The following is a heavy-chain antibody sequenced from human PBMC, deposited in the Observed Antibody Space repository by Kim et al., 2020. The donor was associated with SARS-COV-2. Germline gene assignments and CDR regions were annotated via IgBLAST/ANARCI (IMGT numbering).Heavy chain of an antibody. D-gene: IGHD6-19*01. CDR1: GGSFSGYY. CDR3: VPGQWLVKEGWFDP. CDR2: INHSGST. J-gene: IGHJ5*02. V-gene: IGHV4-34*01. Sequence: SETLSLTCAVYGGSFSGYYWSWIRQPPGKGLEWIGEINHSGSTNYNPSLKSRVTISVDTSKNQFSLKLSSVTAADTAVYYCVPGQWLVKEGWFDPWGQGT.